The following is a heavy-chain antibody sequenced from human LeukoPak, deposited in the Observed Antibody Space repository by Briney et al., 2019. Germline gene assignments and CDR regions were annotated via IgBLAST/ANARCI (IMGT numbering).Heavy chain of an antibody. CDR3: ARGLGISLLYKLFDT. CDR2: MSDDGGDK. J-gene: IGHJ5*02. V-gene: IGHV3-30*04. Sequence: PGGSLRLSCAASGFTFSSYAMRWVRQAPGKGLEWVAVMSDDGGDKYYADSVKGRFTISRDNSKNTLYLQMNSLRAADTGVHYCARGLGISLLYKLFDTLGAGTLVTVSS. CDR1: GFTFSSYA. D-gene: IGHD4-23*01.